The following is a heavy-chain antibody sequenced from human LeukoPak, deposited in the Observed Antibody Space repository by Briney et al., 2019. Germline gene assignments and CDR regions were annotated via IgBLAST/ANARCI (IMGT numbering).Heavy chain of an antibody. V-gene: IGHV1-8*03. CDR3: ARSYYDFWSGYYMPDDP. J-gene: IGHJ5*02. CDR1: GYTFTSYD. Sequence: EASAKVSCKASGYTFTSYDINWVRQATGQGLEWMGWMNPNSGNTGYAQKFQGRVTITRNTSISTAYMELSSLRSEDTAVYYCARSYYDFWSGYYMPDDPWGQGTLVTVSS. D-gene: IGHD3-3*01. CDR2: MNPNSGNT.